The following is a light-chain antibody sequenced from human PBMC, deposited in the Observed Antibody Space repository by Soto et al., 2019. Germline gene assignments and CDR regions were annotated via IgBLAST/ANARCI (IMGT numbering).Light chain of an antibody. CDR2: LGS. Sequence: DIVMTQSPLSLSVTPGGPASISCRSSQSLLYTNGYNFLDWYLQKPGQSPQLLIYLGSNRASGVPDRFSGSGSGTDFTLKISRVEAEDVGIYYCMQALEIPETFGQGTKVEIK. J-gene: IGKJ1*01. CDR3: MQALEIPET. CDR1: QSLLYTNGYNF. V-gene: IGKV2-28*01.